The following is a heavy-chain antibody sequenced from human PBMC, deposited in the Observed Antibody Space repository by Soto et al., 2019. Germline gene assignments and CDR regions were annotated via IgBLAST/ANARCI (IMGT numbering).Heavy chain of an antibody. Sequence: GRSLRLSCPAAGVPCNNYCIRLIRQAPGKGLEWVSATSISGGTTYYADSVKGRFTISRDNSKNTLYLQMNSLRAEDTAVYYCAKDRLPVPGFHYSFAFWGQGTLVPVS. CDR3: AKDRLPVPGFHYSFAF. CDR1: GVPCNNYC. J-gene: IGHJ4*02. D-gene: IGHD2-2*01. CDR2: TSISGGTT. V-gene: IGHV3-23*01.